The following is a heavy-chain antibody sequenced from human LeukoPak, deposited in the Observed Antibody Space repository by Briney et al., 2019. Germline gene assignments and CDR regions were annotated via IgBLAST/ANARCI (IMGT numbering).Heavy chain of an antibody. CDR2: ISGSGGST. Sequence: GGSLRLSCAASGFTFSSYAMSWVRQAPGKGLEWVSAISGSGGSTYYADSVKGRFTISRDNSKNTLYLQMNSLRAEDTAVYYCAKFRNLARLVVTPFDYWGQGTLVTVSS. D-gene: IGHD6-6*01. V-gene: IGHV3-23*01. CDR3: AKFRNLARLVVTPFDY. CDR1: GFTFSSYA. J-gene: IGHJ4*02.